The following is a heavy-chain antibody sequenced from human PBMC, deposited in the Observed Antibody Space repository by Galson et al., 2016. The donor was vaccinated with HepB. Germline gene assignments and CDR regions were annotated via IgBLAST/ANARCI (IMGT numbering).Heavy chain of an antibody. CDR3: AKTTGRISLGIDF. D-gene: IGHD3-16*01. CDR2: IRSGDDTK. CDR1: GFTFNDYA. Sequence: SLRLSCAASGFTFNDYAMTWVRQASGKGLEWIAGIRSGDDTKYYTDSVKGRFTVSRDHSKNTQYLQMDSLTADATAIYYCAKTTGRISLGIDFWGQGIPVTVSS. V-gene: IGHV3-23*01. J-gene: IGHJ4*02.